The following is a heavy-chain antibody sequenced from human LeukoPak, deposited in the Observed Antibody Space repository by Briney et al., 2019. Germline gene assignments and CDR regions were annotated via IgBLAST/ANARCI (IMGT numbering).Heavy chain of an antibody. J-gene: IGHJ6*03. Sequence: SETLSLTCTVSGGSISSHYWSWIRQPAGTELEWIGRIYISGDTDYNPSLKSRVTMSVDTSKNQFFLKLSSVTAADTAVYYCARDQRAYYHMDVWGKGTTVTVSS. CDR1: GGSISSHY. CDR3: ARDQRAYYHMDV. V-gene: IGHV4-4*07. CDR2: IYISGDT.